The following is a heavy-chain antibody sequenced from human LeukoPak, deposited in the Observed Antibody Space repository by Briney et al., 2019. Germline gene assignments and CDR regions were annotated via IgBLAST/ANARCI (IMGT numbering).Heavy chain of an antibody. CDR3: ARDSKGSIDY. Sequence: PGGSLRLSCAASGFTFSTYAMHWVRQAPGKGLECVGFMSYDGRDKNYADSVKGRFTISRDNSKSTLYLQMDSLRAEDTAVYYCARDSKGSIDYWGQGTLVTVSS. J-gene: IGHJ4*02. CDR1: GFTFSTYA. D-gene: IGHD2-2*01. CDR2: MSYDGRDK. V-gene: IGHV3-30*04.